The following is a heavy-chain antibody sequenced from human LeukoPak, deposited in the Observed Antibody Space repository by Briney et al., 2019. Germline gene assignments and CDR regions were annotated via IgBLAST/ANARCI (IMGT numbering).Heavy chain of an antibody. V-gene: IGHV4-59*01. CDR2: IYYSGST. Sequence: SETLSLTCTVSGGSMSSYYWSWIRRPPGKGLEWLGYIYYSGSTAYNPSLKSRVTISVDTSKNQFSLRLSSVTAADTAVYYCARGSSGSYQFDSWGQGTLVTVSS. CDR1: GGSMSSYY. J-gene: IGHJ4*02. CDR3: ARGSSGSYQFDS. D-gene: IGHD3-10*01.